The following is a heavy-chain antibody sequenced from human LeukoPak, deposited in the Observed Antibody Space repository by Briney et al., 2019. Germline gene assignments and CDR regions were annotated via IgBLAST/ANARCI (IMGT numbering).Heavy chain of an antibody. J-gene: IGHJ4*02. CDR1: GFTVSSYA. Sequence: GGSLRLSWSAAGFTVSSYAMSWVRQAPGKWLEWVSAISGSGGSTYCADSVKGRFTISRDNSTTTLYLQMNRLRAPATAVHYSAKDRAPYDYGDYNFDYWGQGTLVTVSS. CDR2: ISGSGGST. D-gene: IGHD4-17*01. CDR3: AKDRAPYDYGDYNFDY. V-gene: IGHV3-23*01.